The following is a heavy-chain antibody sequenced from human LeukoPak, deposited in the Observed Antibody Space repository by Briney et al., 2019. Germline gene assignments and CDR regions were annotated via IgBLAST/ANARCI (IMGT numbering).Heavy chain of an antibody. J-gene: IGHJ4*02. CDR1: RGTFSSYA. Sequence: SVKVSCKASRGTFSSYAISWVRQAPGQGLEWMGGIIPIFGTANYAQKFQGRVTITADESTSTAYMELSSLRSEDTAVYYCARDGGYYGGNNYWGQGTLVTVSS. CDR2: IIPIFGTA. CDR3: ARDGGYYGGNNY. D-gene: IGHD4-23*01. V-gene: IGHV1-69*13.